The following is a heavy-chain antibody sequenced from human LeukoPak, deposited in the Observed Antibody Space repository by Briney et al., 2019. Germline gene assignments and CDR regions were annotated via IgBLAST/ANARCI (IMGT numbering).Heavy chain of an antibody. J-gene: IGHJ4*02. CDR3: ASQLPLTMVRGVKDY. V-gene: IGHV3-7*01. CDR1: GCTFSSYW. Sequence: GGSLRLSCAASGCTFSSYWMSWVRQAPGKGLEWVANIKQDRSEKYYVDSVKGRFTISRDNAKNSLYLQMNSLRAEDTAVYYCASQLPLTMVRGVKDYWGQGTLVTVSS. CDR2: IKQDRSEK. D-gene: IGHD3-10*01.